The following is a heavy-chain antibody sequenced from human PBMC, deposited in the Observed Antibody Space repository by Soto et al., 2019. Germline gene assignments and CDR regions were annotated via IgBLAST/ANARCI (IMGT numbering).Heavy chain of an antibody. J-gene: IGHJ4*02. V-gene: IGHV4-34*01. CDR2: INHSGST. CDR1: GGSFSGYY. Sequence: QVQLQQWGAGLLKPSETLSLTCAVYGGSFSGYYWSWIRQPPGKGLEWIGEINHSGSTNYNPSLKSRFTISVDTSKNQFSLKLSSVTAADTAVYYCARGRDSSGYYYDYWGQGTLVTVSS. CDR3: ARGRDSSGYYYDY. D-gene: IGHD3-22*01.